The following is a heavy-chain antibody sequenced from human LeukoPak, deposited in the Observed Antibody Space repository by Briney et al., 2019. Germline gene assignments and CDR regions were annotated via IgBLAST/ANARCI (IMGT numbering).Heavy chain of an antibody. V-gene: IGHV1-69*06. J-gene: IGHJ3*02. CDR1: GGTFSSYA. CDR2: IIPIFGTA. CDR3: ARGTLVATIGRNAFDI. D-gene: IGHD5-12*01. Sequence: RASVKVSCKASGGTFSSYAISWVRQAPGQGLEWMGGIIPIFGTANYAQKFQGRVTITADKSTSTAYMELSSLRSEDTAVYYCARGTLVATIGRNAFDIWGQGTMVTVSS.